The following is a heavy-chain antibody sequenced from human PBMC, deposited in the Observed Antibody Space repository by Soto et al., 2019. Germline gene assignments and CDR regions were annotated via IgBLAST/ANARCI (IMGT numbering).Heavy chain of an antibody. V-gene: IGHV3-15*01. CDR1: GITFSNAW. D-gene: IGHD2-2*01. Sequence: GGSLGLSCAASGITFSNAWMTWVRQAPGKGLEWVGRIKSITDGGTTDYAAPVKGRFTISRDASKDTLYLPMRHPRTEETVVYHCTTDSADIVVVPATFGMDVWGQGTTVIVSS. CDR2: IKSITDGGTT. J-gene: IGHJ6*02. CDR3: TTDSADIVVVPATFGMDV.